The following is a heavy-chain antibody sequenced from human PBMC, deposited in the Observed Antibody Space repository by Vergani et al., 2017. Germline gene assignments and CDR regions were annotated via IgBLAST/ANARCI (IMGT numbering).Heavy chain of an antibody. CDR1: GGSISSGSYY. CDR2: IYTSGST. CDR3: ARTLIVGATSGRNWFDP. J-gene: IGHJ5*02. Sequence: QVQLQESGPGLVKPSQTLSLTCTVSGGSISSGSYYWSWIRQPAGKGLEWIGRIYTSGSTNYNPSLKSRVTMSVDTSKNQFSLKLSSVTAADTAVYYCARTLIVGATSGRNWFDPWGQGTLVTVSS. V-gene: IGHV4-61*02. D-gene: IGHD1-26*01.